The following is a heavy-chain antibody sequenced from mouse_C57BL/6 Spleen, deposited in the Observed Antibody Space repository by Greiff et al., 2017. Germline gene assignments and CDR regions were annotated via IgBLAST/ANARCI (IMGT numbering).Heavy chain of an antibody. Sequence: VQLQQSGPELVKPGASVKISCKASGYAFSSSWMNWVKQRPGKGLEWIGRIYPGDGDTNYNGKFKGKATLAADKSSSTAYMQLSSLTSDDSAVYFCARWATYAMDYWGQGTSVTVSS. CDR3: ARWATYAMDY. D-gene: IGHD3-1*01. CDR1: GYAFSSSW. V-gene: IGHV1-82*01. J-gene: IGHJ4*01. CDR2: IYPGDGDT.